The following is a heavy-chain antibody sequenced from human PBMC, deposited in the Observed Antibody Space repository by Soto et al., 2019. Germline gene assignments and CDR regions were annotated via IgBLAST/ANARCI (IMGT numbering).Heavy chain of an antibody. Sequence: SETLSLTCAVYGGSFSGYYWSWIRQPPGKGLEWIGEINHSGSTNYNPSLKSRVTISVDTSKNQFSLKLSSVTAADTAVYYCARGGGQQLVPVAVAGGIDYWGQGTLVTVSP. D-gene: IGHD6-13*01. J-gene: IGHJ4*02. CDR3: ARGGGQQLVPVAVAGGIDY. V-gene: IGHV4-34*01. CDR1: GGSFSGYY. CDR2: INHSGST.